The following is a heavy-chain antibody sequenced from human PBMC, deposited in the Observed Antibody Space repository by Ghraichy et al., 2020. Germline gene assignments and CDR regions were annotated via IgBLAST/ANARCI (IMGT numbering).Heavy chain of an antibody. Sequence: SETLSLTCAVYGGSFSGYYWSWILQPPGKGLEWIGEINHSGSTNYNPSLKSRVTISVDTSKNQFSLKLSSVTAADTAVYYCAREVSDFWSGYYTGYDYWGQGTLVTVSS. J-gene: IGHJ4*02. D-gene: IGHD3-3*01. CDR1: GGSFSGYY. CDR3: AREVSDFWSGYYTGYDY. V-gene: IGHV4-34*01. CDR2: INHSGST.